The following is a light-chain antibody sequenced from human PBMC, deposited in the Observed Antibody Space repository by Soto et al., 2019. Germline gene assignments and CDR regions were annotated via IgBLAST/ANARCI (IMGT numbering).Light chain of an antibody. CDR2: LNSDGSH. Sequence: QLVLTQSPSASASLGASVKLTCTLSSGHSSYAIAWHQQQPEKGPRYLMKLNSDGSHSKGHGIPDRFSGSSSGAERYLTISSLQSEDEADYYCQTWGTGIHVVFGGGTKVNVL. CDR1: SGHSSYA. CDR3: QTWGTGIHVV. J-gene: IGLJ2*01. V-gene: IGLV4-69*01.